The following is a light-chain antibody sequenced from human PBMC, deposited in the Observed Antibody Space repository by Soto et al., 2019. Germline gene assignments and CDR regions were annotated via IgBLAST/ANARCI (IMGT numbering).Light chain of an antibody. Sequence: EIVLTQSPGTLSLSPGERATLSCRASQSVSISFLAWYQQKPGQAPRLLMYGASTRASDVPARFSASGSGTDFTLTISSLQSEDFAVYYCQQYNDWILTFGQGTKVDIK. CDR3: QQYNDWILT. J-gene: IGKJ1*01. CDR2: GAS. V-gene: IGKV3-15*01. CDR1: QSVSISF.